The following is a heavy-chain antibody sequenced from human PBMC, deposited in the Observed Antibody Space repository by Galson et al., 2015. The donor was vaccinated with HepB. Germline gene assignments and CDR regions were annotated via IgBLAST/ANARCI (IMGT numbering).Heavy chain of an antibody. CDR1: GGTFSSYA. Sequence: SVKVSCKASGGTFSSYAISWVRQAPGQGLEWMGGIIPIFGTANYAQKFQGRVTITADESTSTAYMELSSLRSEDTAVYYCARAAIGAMAQYYFDCWGQGTLVTVSS. J-gene: IGHJ4*02. CDR2: IIPIFGTA. V-gene: IGHV1-69*13. CDR3: ARAAIGAMAQYYFDC. D-gene: IGHD5-12*01.